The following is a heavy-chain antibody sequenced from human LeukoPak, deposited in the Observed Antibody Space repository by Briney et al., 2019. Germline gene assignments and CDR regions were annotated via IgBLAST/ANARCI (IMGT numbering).Heavy chain of an antibody. CDR2: IRYDGSDK. Sequence: PGGSLRLSCAASGFIFDDYAMHWVRQAPGKGLEWVAFIRYDGSDKYYADSVRGRFTVSRDNSKNMLFLQMNSLRAEDTAVYYCAKKHSSGRRPYDYYMDVWGKGTTVTVSS. J-gene: IGHJ6*03. CDR1: GFIFDDYA. D-gene: IGHD6-19*01. CDR3: AKKHSSGRRPYDYYMDV. V-gene: IGHV3-30*02.